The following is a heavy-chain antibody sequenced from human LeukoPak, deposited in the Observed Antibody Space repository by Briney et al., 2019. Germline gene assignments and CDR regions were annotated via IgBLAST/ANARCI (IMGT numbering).Heavy chain of an antibody. J-gene: IGHJ6*03. CDR2: ISAYNGNT. Sequence: ASVKVSCKASGYTFTSYGISWVRQAPGQGLEWMGWISAYNGNTNYAQKLQGRVTMTTDTSTSTAYMELRSLRSDDTAVYYCARSGRVGATYYYYYMDVWGKGTTVTVSS. D-gene: IGHD1-26*01. CDR1: GYTFTSYG. V-gene: IGHV1-18*01. CDR3: ARSGRVGATYYYYYMDV.